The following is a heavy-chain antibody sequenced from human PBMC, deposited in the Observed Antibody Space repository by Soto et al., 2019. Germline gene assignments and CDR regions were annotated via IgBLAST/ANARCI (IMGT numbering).Heavy chain of an antibody. Sequence: GGSLRLSCAASGFTFSSYSMNWVRQAPGKGLEWVSYISSSSSTIYYADSVKGRFTISRDNAKNSLYLQMNSLRDEDTAVYYCAREGSRGYSYGSYFDYWGRGTLVTVSS. J-gene: IGHJ4*02. D-gene: IGHD5-18*01. CDR1: GFTFSSYS. V-gene: IGHV3-48*02. CDR2: ISSSSSTI. CDR3: AREGSRGYSYGSYFDY.